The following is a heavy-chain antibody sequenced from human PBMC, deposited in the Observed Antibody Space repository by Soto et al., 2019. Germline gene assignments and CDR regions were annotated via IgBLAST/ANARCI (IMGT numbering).Heavy chain of an antibody. J-gene: IGHJ4*01. D-gene: IGHD3-22*01. CDR3: AIRAVIYDTSVYLSPHLDY. Sequence: QVQLVESGGGVVQPGGSLRPSCAASGFTFSTYGIYWVRQAPGTGLDWVAFITYDGSTKHYADSVKGRFTISRDNSKKTLHLQINSLRADDTSVYYCAIRAVIYDTSVYLSPHLDYWGHGSLVTVAS. CDR2: ITYDGSTK. V-gene: IGHV3-30-3*01. CDR1: GFTFSTYG.